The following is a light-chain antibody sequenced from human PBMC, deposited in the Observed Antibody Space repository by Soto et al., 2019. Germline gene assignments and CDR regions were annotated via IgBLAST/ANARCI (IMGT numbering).Light chain of an antibody. CDR3: QQTYMMPTS. Sequence: DIQMTQSPSSLSASVGDRVTISCRASQTISTYLNWYQQKPGKVPDLLIYAASNLQSGVPSRFSVSGSGTDFTLTISSLQPEDFATYYCQQTYMMPTSSGQGGRPEIK. CDR2: AAS. V-gene: IGKV1-39*01. CDR1: QTISTY. J-gene: IGKJ5*01.